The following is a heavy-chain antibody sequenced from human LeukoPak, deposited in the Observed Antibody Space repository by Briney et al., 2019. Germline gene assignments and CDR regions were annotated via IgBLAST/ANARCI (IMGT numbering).Heavy chain of an antibody. Sequence: SQTLSLTCAISGDSVSSKSVAWNWFRQSPSRGLEWLGRTYYRSKWYNDCAVSVKSRIAINPDTSKNQFSLQLNSVTPEDTAVYYCARGPAYFDYWGQGTLVTVSS. CDR3: ARGPAYFDY. CDR2: TYYRSKWYN. CDR1: GDSVSSKSVA. V-gene: IGHV6-1*01. J-gene: IGHJ4*02.